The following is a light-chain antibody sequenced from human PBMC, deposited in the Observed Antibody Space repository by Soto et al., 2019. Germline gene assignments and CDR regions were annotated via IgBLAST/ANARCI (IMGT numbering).Light chain of an antibody. CDR3: QAWDSITQGV. V-gene: IGLV3-1*01. CDR1: KLGDKY. CDR2: QDT. J-gene: IGLJ2*01. Sequence: SYELTQPPSGSVSPGQTASITCSGDKLGDKYACWYQQKPGQSPVLVIYQDTKRPSGIPERFSGSNSGNTATLTISGTQAMDEADYYCQAWDSITQGVFGGGTKLTVL.